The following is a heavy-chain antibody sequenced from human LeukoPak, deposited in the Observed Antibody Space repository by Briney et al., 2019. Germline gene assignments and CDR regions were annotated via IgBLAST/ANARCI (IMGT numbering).Heavy chain of an antibody. V-gene: IGHV4-34*01. D-gene: IGHD6-25*01. Sequence: SETLSLTCAVYGGSFSGHYWTWIRQPPGRGLEWIGEINHDGSTNYNPSLKSRVTISVDTSKNQFSLKVRSVTPADTAVYYCARARGTEAIDSWGQGTLVTVSS. CDR1: GGSFSGHY. J-gene: IGHJ4*02. CDR3: ARARGTEAIDS. CDR2: INHDGST.